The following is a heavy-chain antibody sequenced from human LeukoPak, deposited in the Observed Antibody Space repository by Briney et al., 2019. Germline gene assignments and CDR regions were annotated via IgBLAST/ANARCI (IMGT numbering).Heavy chain of an antibody. D-gene: IGHD2-2*01. CDR1: GFTFSSSW. V-gene: IGHV3-74*01. CDR3: TRPESSSSLACDH. Sequence: TGGSLRLSCAASGFTFSSSWMHWVRQAPGKGLVWVSRINSDGSTTNYADSVKGRFIISRDNAKNTLYLQMNSLRAEDTAVYYYTRPESSSSLACDHWGQGTLVTVSS. J-gene: IGHJ4*02. CDR2: INSDGSTT.